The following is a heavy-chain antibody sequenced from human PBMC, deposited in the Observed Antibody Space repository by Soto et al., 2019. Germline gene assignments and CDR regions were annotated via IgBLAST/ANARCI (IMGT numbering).Heavy chain of an antibody. CDR1: GYTFTEYG. CDR3: ARDRRASTSMFDY. J-gene: IGHJ4*02. Sequence: QVHLVQSGAEVKNPGASVRVSCKASGYTFTEYGVSWVRQAPGQGLEWMGWISAYNGDTNYAQKFQGRVTMTTDTSTSTAYMQLGSLRSDDTAIYYCARDRRASTSMFDYWGQGTLVTVSS. V-gene: IGHV1-18*04. CDR2: ISAYNGDT.